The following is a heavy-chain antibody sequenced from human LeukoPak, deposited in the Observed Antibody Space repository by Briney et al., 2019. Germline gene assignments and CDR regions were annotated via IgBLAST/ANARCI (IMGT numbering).Heavy chain of an antibody. V-gene: IGHV1-18*01. CDR2: ISAYNGNT. J-gene: IGHJ4*02. CDR1: GYTFTSYG. CDR3: AGDLPIFGVVNLDY. D-gene: IGHD3-3*01. Sequence: GASVKVSCKASGYTFTSYGISWVRQAPGQGLEWMGWISAYNGNTNYAQKLQGRVTMTTDTSTSTAYMELRSLRSDDTAVYYCAGDLPIFGVVNLDYWGQGTLVTVSS.